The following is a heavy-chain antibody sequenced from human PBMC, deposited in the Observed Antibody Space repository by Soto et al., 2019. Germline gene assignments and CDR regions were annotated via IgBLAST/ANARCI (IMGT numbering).Heavy chain of an antibody. D-gene: IGHD5-12*01. Sequence: QVQLVESGGGVVQPGSSLRLSCAASGFSFSNYDMHWVRQAPGKGLEWVALIWYDGSDKNYVDSGKGRFTISRDNFKSTLYLQMTSLRVEDTAVYYCARRQGYNYDYWGQGTLVTVSS. CDR2: IWYDGSDK. CDR1: GFSFSNYD. V-gene: IGHV3-33*01. CDR3: ARRQGYNYDY. J-gene: IGHJ4*02.